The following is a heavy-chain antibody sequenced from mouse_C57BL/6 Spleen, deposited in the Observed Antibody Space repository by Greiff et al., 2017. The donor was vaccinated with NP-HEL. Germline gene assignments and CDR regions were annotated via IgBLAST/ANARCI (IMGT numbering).Heavy chain of an antibody. CDR1: GYTFTSYW. D-gene: IGHD2-10*02. Sequence: QVQLQQPGAELVKPGASVKMSCKASGYTFTSYWITWVKQRPGQGLEWIGDIYPGSGSTNYNEKFKSKATLTVDTSSRTAYMQLSSLTSEDSAVYYCARSGSVWSYAMDYWGQGTSVTVSS. CDR2: IYPGSGST. CDR3: ARSGSVWSYAMDY. V-gene: IGHV1-55*01. J-gene: IGHJ4*01.